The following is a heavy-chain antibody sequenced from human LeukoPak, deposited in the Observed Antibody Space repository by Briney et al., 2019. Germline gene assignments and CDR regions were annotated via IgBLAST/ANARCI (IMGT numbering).Heavy chain of an antibody. CDR1: GGSISSSSYY. CDR2: IYYSGST. CDR3: ASLYGSGNYYPSDY. D-gene: IGHD3-10*01. Sequence: SETLSLTCTVSGGSISSSSYYWGWIRQPPGKGLEWIGSIYYSGSTYYNPSLKSRVTISIDTSKNQFSLRVSSVTAADTAVYYCASLYGSGNYYPSDYWGQGTLVTVSS. J-gene: IGHJ4*02. V-gene: IGHV4-39*07.